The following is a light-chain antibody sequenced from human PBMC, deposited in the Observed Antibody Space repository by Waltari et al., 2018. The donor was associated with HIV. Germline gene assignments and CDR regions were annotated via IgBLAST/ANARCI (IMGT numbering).Light chain of an antibody. CDR3: SSYTSSSAYV. J-gene: IGLJ1*01. CDR2: DVS. Sequence: PGQSITISCTGTSSDVGGYNYVSWYQQHPGKAPKLMIYDVSNRPSGVSTRFSGSKSGNTASLTISGLQAEDEADYYCSSYTSSSAYVFGTGTKVTVL. CDR1: SSDVGGYNY. V-gene: IGLV2-14*04.